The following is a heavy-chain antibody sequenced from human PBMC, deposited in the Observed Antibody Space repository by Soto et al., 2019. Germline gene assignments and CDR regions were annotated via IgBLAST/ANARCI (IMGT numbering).Heavy chain of an antibody. J-gene: IGHJ4*02. Sequence: ELHLLESGGGLVQPGGSLGLSCVASGFTLSIYAMTWVRQAPGKGLEWVSAIGGNDGSTFYADSVKGRFTISRDNSKNTLYLQMDSLRAEDTAVYYCAKRGYCSGASCVFDYWGQGTLVTVSS. CDR1: GFTLSIYA. D-gene: IGHD2-15*01. V-gene: IGHV3-23*01. CDR3: AKRGYCSGASCVFDY. CDR2: IGGNDGST.